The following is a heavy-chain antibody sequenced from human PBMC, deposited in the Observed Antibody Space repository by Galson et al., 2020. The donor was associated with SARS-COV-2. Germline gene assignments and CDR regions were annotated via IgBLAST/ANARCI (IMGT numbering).Heavy chain of an antibody. Sequence: NHSGSTTYNPSFKSRVTLSVDTSKNQFSLKLISVTAADTAVYYCARGGGLAATVDYWGQGTLVTVSS. CDR2: NHSGST. D-gene: IGHD3-10*01. CDR3: ARGGGLAATVDY. J-gene: IGHJ4*02. V-gene: IGHV4-34*01.